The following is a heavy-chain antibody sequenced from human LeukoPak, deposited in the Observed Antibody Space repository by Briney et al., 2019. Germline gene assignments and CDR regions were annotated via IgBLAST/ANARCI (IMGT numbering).Heavy chain of an antibody. CDR1: GGTFSSYA. Sequence: ASVKVSCKASGGTFSSYAISWVRQAPGQGLEWMGRIVPILGIANYAQKFQGRVTITADKSTSTAYMELSSLRSEDTAVYYCARYGYYYDSSAYSKPADYWGQGTLVTVSS. V-gene: IGHV1-69*04. D-gene: IGHD3-22*01. CDR3: ARYGYYYDSSAYSKPADY. J-gene: IGHJ4*02. CDR2: IVPILGIA.